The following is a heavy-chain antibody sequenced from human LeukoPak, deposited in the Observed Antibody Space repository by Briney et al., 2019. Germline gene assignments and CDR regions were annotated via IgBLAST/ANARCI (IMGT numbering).Heavy chain of an antibody. V-gene: IGHV3-30*03. J-gene: IGHJ4*02. CDR1: GFTFSGYG. CDR3: ARDLLEWYFDY. CDR2: ISYDGSNK. Sequence: PGRSLRLSCAASGFTFSGYGMHWVRQAPGKGLEWVAIISYDGSNKYYADSVKGRFTISRDNSKNTLYLQMNSLRAEDTAVYYCARDLLEWYFDYWGQGTLVTVSS. D-gene: IGHD3-3*01.